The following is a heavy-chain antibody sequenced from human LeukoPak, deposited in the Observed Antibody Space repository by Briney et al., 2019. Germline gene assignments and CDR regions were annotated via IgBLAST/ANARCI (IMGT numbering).Heavy chain of an antibody. Sequence: SQTLSLTCAISGDSVSSNSAAWNWIRQSPSRGLEWLGRTYYRSKWYDDYAVSVKSRITINPDTSKNQFSLQLNSVTPEDTAVYYCARTTRNQEWLLYRGYYFDYWGQGTLVTVSS. V-gene: IGHV6-1*01. CDR3: ARTTRNQEWLLYRGYYFDY. CDR1: GDSVSSNSAA. CDR2: TYYRSKWYD. D-gene: IGHD3-3*01. J-gene: IGHJ4*02.